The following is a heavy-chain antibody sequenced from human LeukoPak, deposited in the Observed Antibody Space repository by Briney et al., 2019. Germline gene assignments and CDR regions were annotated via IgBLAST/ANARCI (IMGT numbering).Heavy chain of an antibody. V-gene: IGHV3-30-3*01. CDR1: GFTFSSYA. Sequence: PGGSLRLSCASSGFTFSSYAMHWVRQAPGKGLEWVAVISYDGSNKYYADSVKGRFTISRDNSKNTLYLQMNSLRAEDTAVYYCARDGFLGKRAYCGGDCYPYAFHIWGQGTMVTVSS. J-gene: IGHJ3*02. CDR3: ARDGFLGKRAYCGGDCYPYAFHI. CDR2: ISYDGSNK. D-gene: IGHD2-21*02.